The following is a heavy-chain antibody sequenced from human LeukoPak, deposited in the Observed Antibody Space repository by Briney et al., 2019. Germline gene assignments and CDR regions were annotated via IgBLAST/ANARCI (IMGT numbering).Heavy chain of an antibody. D-gene: IGHD3-10*01. CDR3: ARPRLLLWXRDQLXSWFDP. CDR1: GYTFTSYG. CDR2: ISAYNGNT. J-gene: IGHJ5*02. V-gene: IGHV1-18*01. Sequence: ASVKVSCKASGYTFTSYGISWVRQAPGQGLEWMGWISAYNGNTNYAQKLQGRVTMTTDTSTSTAYMELRSLRSDDTAVYYCARPRLLLWXRDQLXSWFDPXGQGXLXXXSS.